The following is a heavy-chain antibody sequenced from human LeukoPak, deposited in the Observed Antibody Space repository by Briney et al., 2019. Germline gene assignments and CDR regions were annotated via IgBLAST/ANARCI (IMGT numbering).Heavy chain of an antibody. CDR1: GGSITSGSYY. CDR3: ARGLAYCGGTSCVNWLDP. J-gene: IGHJ5*02. D-gene: IGHD2-21*01. Sequence: SETLSLTCTVSGGSITSGSYYWNWIRQSAGKGLEWIGRIYTSGYTNYIPSLKSRVTLSVDTSKNQFSLKLTSVTAADTAIYYCARGLAYCGGTSCVNWLDPWGQGSLVTVSS. CDR2: IYTSGYT. V-gene: IGHV4-61*02.